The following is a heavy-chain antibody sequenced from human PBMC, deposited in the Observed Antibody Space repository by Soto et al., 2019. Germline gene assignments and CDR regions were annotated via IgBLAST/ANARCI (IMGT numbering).Heavy chain of an antibody. J-gene: IGHJ5*02. Sequence: QVQLVQSGAEVKKPGASVKVSCKASGYTFTRYYMHWVRQAPGQGLEWMGTINPSGGSTIYAQRFKGRVSMTRDTSTSTVYMELSSLRSEDTAVYYCARDGIRIVVVSAATPGDWFDPWGQGTLVTVSS. CDR1: GYTFTRYY. D-gene: IGHD2-2*01. V-gene: IGHV1-46*01. CDR3: ARDGIRIVVVSAATPGDWFDP. CDR2: INPSGGST.